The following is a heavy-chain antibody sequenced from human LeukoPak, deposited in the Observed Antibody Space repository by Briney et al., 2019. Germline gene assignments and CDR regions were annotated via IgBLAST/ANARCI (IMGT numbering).Heavy chain of an antibody. V-gene: IGHV4-59*08. D-gene: IGHD1-14*01. Sequence: SETLSLTCTVSGVSISSYYRSWIRQPPGKGLEWIGYIYYKGSPNYNPSLKSRVTISIDTSKNQFSLILSSVTAADTAVYYCARHIYRTYYFDNWGQGTLVAVSS. J-gene: IGHJ4*02. CDR3: ARHIYRTYYFDN. CDR1: GVSISSYY. CDR2: IYYKGSP.